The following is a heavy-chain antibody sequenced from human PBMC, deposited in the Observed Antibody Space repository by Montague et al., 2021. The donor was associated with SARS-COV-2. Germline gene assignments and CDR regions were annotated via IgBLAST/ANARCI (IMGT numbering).Heavy chain of an antibody. V-gene: IGHV4-34*01. J-gene: IGHJ6*02. CDR2: INHSGST. CDR3: ARSTVTNSPFGFSNKLRSRYNGMDV. CDR1: GGSFSGYC. D-gene: IGHD4-17*01. Sequence: SETLSLTCAVYGGSFSGYCLNWIRQPPGKGLEWIGEINHSGSTNYNPSLKSRVTVAVDTSKNQVSLKLTPVTAADTAVFYCARSTVTNSPFGFSNKLRSRYNGMDVWGQGTTVTVSS.